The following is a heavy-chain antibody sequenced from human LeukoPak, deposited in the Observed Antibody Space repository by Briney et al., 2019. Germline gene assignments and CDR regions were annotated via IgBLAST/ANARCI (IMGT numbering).Heavy chain of an antibody. CDR2: ISSSSSYI. Sequence: PGGSLRLSCAASGFXFSSYSINWVRQTPGKGLEWVSSISSSSSYIYYADSVKGRFTISRDNAKNSLYLQMNSLRAEDTAVYYCARDSRGRKDCSGGSCYPGYWGQGTLVTVSS. J-gene: IGHJ4*02. CDR1: GFXFSSYS. D-gene: IGHD2-15*01. CDR3: ARDSRGRKDCSGGSCYPGY. V-gene: IGHV3-21*01.